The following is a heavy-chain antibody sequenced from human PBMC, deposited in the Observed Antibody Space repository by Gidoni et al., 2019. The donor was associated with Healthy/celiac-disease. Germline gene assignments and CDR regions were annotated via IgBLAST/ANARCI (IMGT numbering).Heavy chain of an antibody. CDR2: ISYDGSNK. Sequence: QVQLVESGGGVVQPGRSLRLSCAASGFTFSSYGMHWVRQAPGKGLEWVAVISYDGSNKYYADSVKGRFTISRDNSKNTLYLQMNSLRAEDTAVYYCAKEIRSWGYYELVPSDWGQGTLVTVSS. CDR1: GFTFSSYG. D-gene: IGHD3-3*01. V-gene: IGHV3-30*18. CDR3: AKEIRSWGYYELVPSD. J-gene: IGHJ4*02.